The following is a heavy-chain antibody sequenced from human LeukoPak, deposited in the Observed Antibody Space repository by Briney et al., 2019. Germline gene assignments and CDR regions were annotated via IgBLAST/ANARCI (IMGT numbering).Heavy chain of an antibody. J-gene: IGHJ6*02. V-gene: IGHV4-34*01. CDR1: GFTLSNAW. Sequence: PGGSLRLSCAVSGFTLSNAWMSWIRQPPGKGLEWIGEINHSGYTNYYPSLKSRVTISVDTSKNQFSLRLSSVTAADTAVYYCARNDYFGINNGMDVWGQGTTVTVS. CDR3: ARNDYFGINNGMDV. D-gene: IGHD2/OR15-2a*01. CDR2: INHSGYT.